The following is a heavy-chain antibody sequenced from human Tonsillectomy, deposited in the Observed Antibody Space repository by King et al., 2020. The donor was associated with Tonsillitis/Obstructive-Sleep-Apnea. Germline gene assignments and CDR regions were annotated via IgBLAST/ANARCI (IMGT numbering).Heavy chain of an antibody. J-gene: IGHJ4*02. CDR3: ARGRGYSYGYPDY. CDR1: GFTFSSYS. CDR2: ISTSSSTI. Sequence: VQLVESGGGLLQPGGSLRLSCAASGFTFSSYSMNWVRQAPGKGLEWVSYISTSSSTIYYADSVKARFTISRDNAKNSLYLQMNSLRDEDTAVYYCARGRGYSYGYPDYWGQGTLVTVSS. D-gene: IGHD5-18*01. V-gene: IGHV3-48*02.